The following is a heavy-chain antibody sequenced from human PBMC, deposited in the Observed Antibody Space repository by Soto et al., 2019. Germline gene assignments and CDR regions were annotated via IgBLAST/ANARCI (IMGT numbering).Heavy chain of an antibody. Sequence: PGGSLRLSCAASGFTFSSYPMDWVRQAPDKGLEWVAVISYDGTNEHYADSVKGRFTISRDNSKNTLYLQMNSLRAEDTAVYYCARPCLYSSNPHYYYYGMDVWGQGTTVTVSS. J-gene: IGHJ6*02. CDR3: ARPCLYSSNPHYYYYGMDV. D-gene: IGHD6-13*01. V-gene: IGHV3-30-3*01. CDR2: ISYDGTNE. CDR1: GFTFSSYP.